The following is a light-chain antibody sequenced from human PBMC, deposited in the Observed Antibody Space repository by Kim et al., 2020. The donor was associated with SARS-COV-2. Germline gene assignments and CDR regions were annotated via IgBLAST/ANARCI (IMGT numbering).Light chain of an antibody. CDR3: QTWDSITVV. V-gene: IGLV3-1*01. J-gene: IGLJ2*01. Sequence: SYELTQPPSVSVSPGQTASITCSGDKLGDKYACWYQQKPGQSPVLVLYEDSKRPSGILERFSGSNSGNTATLTISGTQAMDEADYYCQTWDSITVVFGGGTQLTVL. CDR2: EDS. CDR1: KLGDKY.